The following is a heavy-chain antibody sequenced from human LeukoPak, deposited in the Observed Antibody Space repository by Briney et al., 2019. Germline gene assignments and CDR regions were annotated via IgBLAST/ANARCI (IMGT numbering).Heavy chain of an antibody. CDR1: GFTFSRYG. CDR3: AKDDYRGQYYFDY. J-gene: IGHJ4*02. Sequence: GGSLRLSCAVSGFTFSRYGMHWVRQAPGKGLEWVSAISGSGGRTHYADSVKGRFTISRDNSKNTLYLQMNSLRAEDTAVYYCAKDDYRGQYYFDYWGQGTLVTVSS. V-gene: IGHV3-23*01. D-gene: IGHD4-11*01. CDR2: ISGSGGRT.